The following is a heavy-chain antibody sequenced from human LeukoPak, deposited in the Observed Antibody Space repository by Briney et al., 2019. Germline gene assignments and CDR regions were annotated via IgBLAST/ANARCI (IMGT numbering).Heavy chain of an antibody. CDR3: ARVSGYDRSYWFDP. CDR1: GGSISSYY. CDR2: IYYSGST. J-gene: IGHJ5*02. Sequence: PSETLSLTCTVSGGSISSYYWNWIRQPPGKGLEWIGYIYYSGSTNYNPSLKSRVTISVDTSKNQFSLKLSSVTAADTAVYYCARVSGYDRSYWFDPWGQGTLVTVSS. V-gene: IGHV4-59*01. D-gene: IGHD5-12*01.